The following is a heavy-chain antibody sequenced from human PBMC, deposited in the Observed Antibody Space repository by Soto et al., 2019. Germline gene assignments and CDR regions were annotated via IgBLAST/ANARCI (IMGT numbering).Heavy chain of an antibody. Sequence: VASVKVSCKASGYTFNSYGISWVRQAPGQGLEWMGWISAYNGNTNYAQKLQGRVTMTTDTSTSTAYMELRSLRSDDTAVYYCARVRHTAMVTYHHGMDDWGQGTMVTVSS. CDR1: GYTFNSYG. V-gene: IGHV1-18*01. CDR2: ISAYNGNT. D-gene: IGHD5-18*01. CDR3: ARVRHTAMVTYHHGMDD. J-gene: IGHJ6*02.